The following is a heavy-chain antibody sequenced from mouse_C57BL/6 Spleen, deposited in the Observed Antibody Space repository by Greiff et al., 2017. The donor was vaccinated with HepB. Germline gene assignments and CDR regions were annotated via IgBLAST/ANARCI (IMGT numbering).Heavy chain of an antibody. J-gene: IGHJ4*01. CDR3: ARGATVVAKRYYALDY. Sequence: QVQLQQPGAELVKPGASVKLSCKASGYTFTSYWMHWVKQRPGQGLEWIGMIHPNSGSTNYNEKFKSKGTLTVDKSSSTAYMQLSSLTSEDSAVYYCARGATVVAKRYYALDYWGQGTSVTVSS. D-gene: IGHD1-1*01. CDR1: GYTFTSYW. V-gene: IGHV1-64*01. CDR2: IHPNSGST.